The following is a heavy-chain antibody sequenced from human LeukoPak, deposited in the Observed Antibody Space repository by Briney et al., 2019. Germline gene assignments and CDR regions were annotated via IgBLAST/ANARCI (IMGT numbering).Heavy chain of an antibody. CDR1: GFTFSSYA. V-gene: IGHV3-23*01. D-gene: IGHD4-23*01. CDR2: ISGSGGST. Sequence: GGSLRLSCAASGFTFSSYAMSWVRPAPGKGLEWVSAISGSGGSTYYADSVKGRFTISRDNAKNSLYLQMNSLRAEDTALYYCAKDMRAVVTPFAFDIWGQGTMVTVSS. CDR3: AKDMRAVVTPFAFDI. J-gene: IGHJ3*02.